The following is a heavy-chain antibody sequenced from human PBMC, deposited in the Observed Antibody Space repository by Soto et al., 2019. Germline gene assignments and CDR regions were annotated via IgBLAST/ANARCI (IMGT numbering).Heavy chain of an antibody. Sequence: VASVKVSCKASGYTFTSYAMHWVRQAPGQSLEWMGWVHGGNDNRAYAQKFQGRVTITRDTSASTAYMELSSLRSEDTAVYYCARGVVWSWKDGFFDHWGQGTPVTVSS. CDR3: ARGVVWSWKDGFFDH. J-gene: IGHJ4*02. D-gene: IGHD1-1*01. V-gene: IGHV1-3*01. CDR1: GYTFTSYA. CDR2: VHGGNDNR.